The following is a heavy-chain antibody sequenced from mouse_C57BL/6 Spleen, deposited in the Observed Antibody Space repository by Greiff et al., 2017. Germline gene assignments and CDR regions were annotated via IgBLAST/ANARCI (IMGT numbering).Heavy chain of an antibody. CDR3: ARHISTVVSYYFDY. CDR1: GFTFSSYT. D-gene: IGHD1-1*01. CDR2: ISGGGGNT. V-gene: IGHV5-9*01. Sequence: EVQRVESGGGLVKPGGSLKLSCAASGFTFSSYTMSWVRQTPEKRLEWVATISGGGGNTYYTDSVKGRFTISRDNAKNTLYLQMSSLRSEDTALYYGARHISTVVSYYFDYGGQGTTLTVSS. J-gene: IGHJ2*01.